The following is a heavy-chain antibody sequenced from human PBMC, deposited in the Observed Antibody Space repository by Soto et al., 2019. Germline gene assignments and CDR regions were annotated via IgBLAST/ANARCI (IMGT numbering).Heavy chain of an antibody. D-gene: IGHD5-18*01. Sequence: PGGSLRLSCAASGFTFSSYAMSWVRQAPGKGLEWVSAISGSGGSTYYADSVKGRFTISRDNSKDTLYLQMNSLRAEDTAVYYCAKAPPMVKITYYFDYWGQGTLVTVSS. CDR1: GFTFSSYA. CDR3: AKAPPMVKITYYFDY. J-gene: IGHJ4*02. V-gene: IGHV3-23*01. CDR2: ISGSGGST.